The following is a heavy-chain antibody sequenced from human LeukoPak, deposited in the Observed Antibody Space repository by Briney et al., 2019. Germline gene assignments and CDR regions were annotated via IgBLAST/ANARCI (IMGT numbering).Heavy chain of an antibody. D-gene: IGHD5-18*01. J-gene: IGHJ4*02. CDR2: ISGSGGST. CDR1: GFTFGSYA. Sequence: PGGSLRLSCAASGFTFGSYAMSWVRQAPGKGLEWVSAISGSGGSTYYADSVKGRFTISRDNSKNTLYLQMNSLRAEDTAVYYCAKDLGVLYSYNYFDYWGQGTLVTVSS. CDR3: AKDLGVLYSYNYFDY. V-gene: IGHV3-23*01.